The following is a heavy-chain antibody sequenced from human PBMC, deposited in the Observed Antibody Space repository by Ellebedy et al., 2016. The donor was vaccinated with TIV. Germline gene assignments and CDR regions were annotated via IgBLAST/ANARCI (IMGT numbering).Heavy chain of an antibody. Sequence: SETLSLXXTVSGGSISGYYWSWIRQPPGKGLEWIGEINHSGSTNYNPSLKSRVTISVDTSKNQFSLKLSSVTAADTAVYYCARVGYYGSGSYYPPLDYWGQGTLVTVSS. CDR3: ARVGYYGSGSYYPPLDY. CDR2: INHSGST. D-gene: IGHD3-10*01. V-gene: IGHV4-34*01. J-gene: IGHJ4*02. CDR1: GGSISGYY.